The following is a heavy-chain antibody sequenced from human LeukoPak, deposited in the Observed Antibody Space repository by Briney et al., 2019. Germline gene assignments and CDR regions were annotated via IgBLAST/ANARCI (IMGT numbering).Heavy chain of an antibody. CDR2: IYPGDSDT. Sequence: PGGSLKISCKGSGYSFTSYWIGWVRQMPGKGLEWMGIIYPGDSDTRYSPSFQGQVTISADKSISTAYLQWSSLKASDTAMYYCARPYYDFWSGYLYYFDYWGQGTLVTVSS. CDR1: GYSFTSYW. D-gene: IGHD3-3*01. CDR3: ARPYYDFWSGYLYYFDY. J-gene: IGHJ4*02. V-gene: IGHV5-51*01.